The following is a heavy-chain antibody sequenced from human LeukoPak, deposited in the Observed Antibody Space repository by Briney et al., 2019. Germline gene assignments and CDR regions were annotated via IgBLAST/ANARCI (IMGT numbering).Heavy chain of an antibody. CDR1: VGSICSSNW. J-gene: IGHJ4*02. CDR3: ASRNYYDNGAYYGH. V-gene: IGHV4-4*02. Sequence: SGTLSLTCAVSVGSICSSNWWSWVGQSPGKRLEWIGEIYHSGSTNYNPSLKSRVTISVDKFKNQFSLKLSSVTAADTAVYYCASRNYYDNGAYYGHWGQGTLVTVSS. CDR2: IYHSGST. D-gene: IGHD3-22*01.